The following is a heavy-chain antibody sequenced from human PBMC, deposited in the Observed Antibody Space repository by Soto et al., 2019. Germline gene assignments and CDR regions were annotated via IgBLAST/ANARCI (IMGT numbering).Heavy chain of an antibody. V-gene: IGHV3-33*01. CDR3: ARDASYYSLWSGYYPSRNGMDV. CDR1: GFTFSSFG. Sequence: QVQVVESGGGVVQPGRSLRLSCAASGFTFSSFGMHWVRQAPGKGLEWVSLIWYDGSKKSYGDSVKGRFTISRDNSRNTVNWQLNSLGAEDTGVYYCARDASYYSLWSGYYPSRNGMDVWGQGTTVTVSS. J-gene: IGHJ6*02. CDR2: IWYDGSKK. D-gene: IGHD3-3*01.